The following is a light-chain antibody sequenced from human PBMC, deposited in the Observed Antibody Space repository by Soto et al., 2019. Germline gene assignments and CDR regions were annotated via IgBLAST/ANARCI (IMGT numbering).Light chain of an antibody. CDR1: YSDVGSYNY. CDR2: EVS. Sequence: QSALTQPAFVSGSPGQSITISCTGTYSDVGSYNYVSWFQQHPGKAPQLIIYEVSNRPLGISHRFSASKSGNTASLTISGRQAEDDADYYCGSYKDSDSPWVFGGGTKLTVL. CDR3: GSYKDSDSPWV. V-gene: IGLV2-14*01. J-gene: IGLJ3*02.